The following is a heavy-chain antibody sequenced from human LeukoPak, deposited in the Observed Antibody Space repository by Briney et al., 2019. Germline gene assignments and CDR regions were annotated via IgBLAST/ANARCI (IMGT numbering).Heavy chain of an antibody. Sequence: GGSLRLSCAASGFTFSTYVMSWVRQAPGKGLEWVSAMSGSGDTIHYADSVKGRFTMSRDNSKNTLYLQMNSLRAEDTAVYYCAKEDPGHYVLDYWGQGTLVTVSS. D-gene: IGHD4-17*01. CDR1: GFTFSTYV. J-gene: IGHJ4*02. V-gene: IGHV3-23*01. CDR3: AKEDPGHYVLDY. CDR2: MSGSGDTI.